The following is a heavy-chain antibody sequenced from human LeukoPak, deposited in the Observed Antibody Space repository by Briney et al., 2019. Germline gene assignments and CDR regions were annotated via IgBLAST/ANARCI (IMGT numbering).Heavy chain of an antibody. CDR3: ARVGGLYCGGDCYRFDY. CDR1: GYTFTSYY. V-gene: IGHV1-46*01. D-gene: IGHD2-21*02. CDR2: INPSGGST. Sequence: APVKVSCKASGYTFTSYYMHWVRQAPGQGLEWMGIINPSGGSTSYAQKFQGRVTMTRDTSTSTVYMELSSLRSEDTAVYYCARVGGLYCGGDCYRFDYWGQGTLVTVSS. J-gene: IGHJ4*02.